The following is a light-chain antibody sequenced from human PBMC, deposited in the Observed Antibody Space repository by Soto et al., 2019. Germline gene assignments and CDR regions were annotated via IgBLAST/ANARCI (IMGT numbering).Light chain of an antibody. Sequence: QSALTQPASVSGSPGQSITLSCTGTSSDVGAYNYVSWYQQHPGKAPKLMIYEVTNRPSGVSTRFSGSKSGNTASLTISGLQAEDEAAYYCSSYTSSSSPVFGGGTKLTVL. V-gene: IGLV2-14*01. CDR3: SSYTSSSSPV. CDR1: SSDVGAYNY. J-gene: IGLJ3*02. CDR2: EVT.